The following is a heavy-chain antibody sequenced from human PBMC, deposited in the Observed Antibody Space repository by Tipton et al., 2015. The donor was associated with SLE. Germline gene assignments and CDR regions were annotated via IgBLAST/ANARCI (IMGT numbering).Heavy chain of an antibody. CDR2: IYYSGST. D-gene: IGHD1-26*01. Sequence: RSLRLSCTVSGGSISSGDYYWSWIRQPPGKGLEWIGYIYYSGSTYYNPSLKSRVTISVDTSKNQFSLKLSSVTAAGTAVYYCARDQVAGGSYFLLNYWGQGTLVTVSS. CDR3: ARDQVAGGSYFLLNY. V-gene: IGHV4-30-4*01. J-gene: IGHJ4*02. CDR1: GGSISSGDYY.